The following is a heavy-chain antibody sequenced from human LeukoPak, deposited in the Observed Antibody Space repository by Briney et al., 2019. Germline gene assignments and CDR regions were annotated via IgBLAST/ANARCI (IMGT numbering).Heavy chain of an antibody. CDR2: ISGSGSAI. J-gene: IGHJ4*02. D-gene: IGHD1-7*01. CDR1: EFIVSINY. Sequence: GGSLRLSCAASEFIVSINYMTWVRQAPGKGLEWVSYISGSGSAIYYADSVKGRFTISRDNAKNSLYLQMNSLRAEDTAVYSCARANYALDYWGQGTLVTVSS. CDR3: ARANYALDY. V-gene: IGHV3-11*01.